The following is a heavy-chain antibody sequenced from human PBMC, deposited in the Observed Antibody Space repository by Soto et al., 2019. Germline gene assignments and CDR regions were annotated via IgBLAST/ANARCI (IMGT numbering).Heavy chain of an antibody. D-gene: IGHD4-4*01. Sequence: QVQVVQSGAEVKKPGASVKVSCKTSGYIFTSYAMHWVRQAPGQRLEWMGWINAGNGDTKYSQKFQGRVTITRDTSATTAFMELSSLRSEDTAIYYCARELQGLYYFDFWGQGNLVTVSS. CDR3: ARELQGLYYFDF. V-gene: IGHV1-3*01. CDR1: GYIFTSYA. J-gene: IGHJ4*02. CDR2: INAGNGDT.